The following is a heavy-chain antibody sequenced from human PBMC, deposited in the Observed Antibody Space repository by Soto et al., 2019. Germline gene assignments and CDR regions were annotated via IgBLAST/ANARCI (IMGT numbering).Heavy chain of an antibody. D-gene: IGHD4-4*01. CDR2: ISGSGGST. CDR1: GFTFSSYA. Sequence: EVQLLESGGGLVQPGGSLRLSCAASGFTFSSYAMSWVRQAPGKGLEWVSAISGSGGSTYYADSVKGRFTISRDNSKNTLYLQMNXLRAEDTAVYYCAKARYSNPNYYMDVWGKGTTVTVSS. V-gene: IGHV3-23*01. CDR3: AKARYSNPNYYMDV. J-gene: IGHJ6*03.